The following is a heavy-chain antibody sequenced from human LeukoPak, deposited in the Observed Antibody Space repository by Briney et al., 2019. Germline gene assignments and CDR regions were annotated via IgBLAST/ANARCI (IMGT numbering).Heavy chain of an antibody. V-gene: IGHV1-46*01. D-gene: IGHD2-8*01. J-gene: IGHJ6*02. CDR2: INPSGGST. CDR1: GYNFISYY. Sequence: ASVKVSCKASGYNFISYYMHWVRQAPGQGLEWMGIINPSGGSTSYAQRFQDRVTMTRDTSTSTVYMELSSLKSKDTAVYYCAREDVVLVDAVRYQYYGMDVWGQGTTVTVSS. CDR3: AREDVVLVDAVRYQYYGMDV.